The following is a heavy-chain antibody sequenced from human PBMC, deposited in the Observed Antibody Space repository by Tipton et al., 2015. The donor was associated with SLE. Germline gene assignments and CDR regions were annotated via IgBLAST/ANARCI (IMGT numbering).Heavy chain of an antibody. CDR3: ARLEEVSDGYSHWYFDL. V-gene: IGHV4-59*08. D-gene: IGHD5-24*01. CDR1: NVSISSFY. CDR2: IYHSVTT. J-gene: IGHJ2*01. Sequence: TLSLTCAVSNVSISSFYWSWIRQPPGRGLEWIGYIYHSVTTNYNPALHSRVTISTDASRNQFTLRLTSVTPADTAVYYCARLEEVSDGYSHWYFDLWGRGTLVTVSS.